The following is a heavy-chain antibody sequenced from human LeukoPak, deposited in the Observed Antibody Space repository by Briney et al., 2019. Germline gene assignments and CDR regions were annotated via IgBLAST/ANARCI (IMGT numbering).Heavy chain of an antibody. CDR1: GYTFTNYG. D-gene: IGHD3-22*01. V-gene: IGHV1-18*01. CDR2: ISAYNGNI. CDR3: SYSSSAGWFDP. Sequence: ASVKVSCKASGYTFTNYGISWVRQAPGQGLEWMGWISAYNGNIKYAQKFQGRVTMTTDTSTRTAYMELRSLRSDDTAVYYCSYSSSAGWFDPWGQGTLVTVSS. J-gene: IGHJ5*02.